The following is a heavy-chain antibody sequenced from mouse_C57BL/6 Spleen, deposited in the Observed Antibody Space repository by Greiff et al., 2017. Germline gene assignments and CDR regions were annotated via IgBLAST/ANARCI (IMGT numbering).Heavy chain of an antibody. CDR3: ARYGGYYIDY. CDR2: ILPGSGSS. V-gene: IGHV1-9*01. Sequence: QVQLHQSGAELMQPGASVKLSCKASGYTFTGYWIEWVKQRPGHGLEWIGVILPGSGSSNYNEKFKSKATFTANTSSNTAYMQSSSLTAEDSAIYYCARYGGYYIDYWGQGTTLTVSS. J-gene: IGHJ2*01. CDR1: GYTFTGYW. D-gene: IGHD1-1*02.